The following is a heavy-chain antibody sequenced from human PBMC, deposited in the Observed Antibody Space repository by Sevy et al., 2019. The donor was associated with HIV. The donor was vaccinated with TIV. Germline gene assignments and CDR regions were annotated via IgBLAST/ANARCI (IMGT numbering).Heavy chain of an antibody. V-gene: IGHV4-59*01. Sequence: SETGSLTCTVSGGSISSYYWSWIRQPPGKGLEWIGNIYYSGSTNYNPSLKSRVTISVDTSKNQFSLKLSSVTAAETAVYYCARGGPSGYYFDYWGQGTLVTVSS. CDR1: GGSISSYY. D-gene: IGHD3-22*01. CDR2: IYYSGST. J-gene: IGHJ4*02. CDR3: ARGGPSGYYFDY.